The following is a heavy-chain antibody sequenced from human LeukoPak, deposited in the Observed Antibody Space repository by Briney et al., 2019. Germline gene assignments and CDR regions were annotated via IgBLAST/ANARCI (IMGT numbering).Heavy chain of an antibody. J-gene: IGHJ4*02. V-gene: IGHV3-48*04. Sequence: GGSLRLSCAASGFTFSSYSMNWVRQAPGKGLEWVSYISSSSSTIYYADSVKGRFTISRDNAKNSLYLQMNSLRAEDTAVYYCARVRYCSSTSCPSDYWGQGTLVTVSS. D-gene: IGHD2-2*01. CDR1: GFTFSSYS. CDR3: ARVRYCSSTSCPSDY. CDR2: ISSSSSTI.